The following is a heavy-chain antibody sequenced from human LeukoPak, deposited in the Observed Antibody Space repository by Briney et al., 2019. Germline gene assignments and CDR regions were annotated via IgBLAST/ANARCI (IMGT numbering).Heavy chain of an antibody. Sequence: GGSLRLSCAASGFTVSSNHMSWVRRAPGKGLEWVSVIYSGGSTYYADSVKGRFTISRDNSKNTLYLQMNSLRAEDTAVYYCARGYGSGSLFLDYWGQGTLVTVSS. CDR1: GFTVSSNH. J-gene: IGHJ4*02. CDR3: ARGYGSGSLFLDY. CDR2: IYSGGST. D-gene: IGHD3-10*01. V-gene: IGHV3-53*01.